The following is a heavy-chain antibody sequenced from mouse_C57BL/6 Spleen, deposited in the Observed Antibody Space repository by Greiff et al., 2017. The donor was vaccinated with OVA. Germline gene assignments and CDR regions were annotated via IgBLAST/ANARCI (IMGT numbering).Heavy chain of an antibody. J-gene: IGHJ2*01. Sequence: EVQLQQSGPELVKPGASVKISCKASGYTFTDYYMNWVKQSPGKGLEWIGDINPNNGGTSYNQKFKGKATLTVDKSSSTAYMELRSLTSEDSAVYYCALDGYFDYWGQGTTLTVSS. D-gene: IGHD2-3*01. CDR1: GYTFTDYY. CDR2: INPNNGGT. CDR3: ALDGYFDY. V-gene: IGHV1-26*01.